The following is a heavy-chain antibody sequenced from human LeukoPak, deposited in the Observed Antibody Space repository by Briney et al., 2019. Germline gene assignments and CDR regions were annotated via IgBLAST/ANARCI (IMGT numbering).Heavy chain of an antibody. V-gene: IGHV1-18*01. J-gene: IGHJ6*02. CDR1: GYTFASYG. Sequence: EASVKVSCKASGYTFASYGISWVRQAPGQGLEWMGWISAYNGNTNYAHKLQGRVTMTTDTSTSTAYMELRSLSSDDTAVYYCARGDGPTSNYYGSGSSTLYYYYGMDVWGQGTTVTVSS. CDR3: ARGDGPTSNYYGSGSSTLYYYYGMDV. CDR2: ISAYNGNT. D-gene: IGHD3-10*01.